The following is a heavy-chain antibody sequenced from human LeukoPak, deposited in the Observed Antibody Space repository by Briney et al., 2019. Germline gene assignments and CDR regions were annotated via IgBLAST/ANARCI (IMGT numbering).Heavy chain of an antibody. D-gene: IGHD3-22*01. CDR3: ARVWQQGGYYDSSPLGFDY. J-gene: IGHJ4*02. Sequence: SETLSLTCTVSGGSVSSGSYYWSWIRQPPGKGLEWIGYIYYSGSTNYNPSLKSRVTISVDTSKNQFSLKLSSVTAADTAVYYCARVWQQGGYYDSSPLGFDYWGQGTLVTVSS. V-gene: IGHV4-61*01. CDR1: GGSVSSGSYY. CDR2: IYYSGST.